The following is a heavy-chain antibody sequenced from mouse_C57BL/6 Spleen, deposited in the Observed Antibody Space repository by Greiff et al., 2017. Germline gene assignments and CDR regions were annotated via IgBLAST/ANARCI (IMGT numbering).Heavy chain of an antibody. D-gene: IGHD4-1*01. V-gene: IGHV1-19*01. J-gene: IGHJ2*01. Sequence: EVQLQQSGPVLVKPGASVKMSCKASGYTFTDYYMNWVKQSHGKSLEWIGVINPYNGGTSYNQKFKGKATLTVDKSSSPAYRELNSLTSEDSAVYYCAREETNWYDGGFDYWGQGTTLTVSS. CDR2: INPYNGGT. CDR1: GYTFTDYY. CDR3: AREETNWYDGGFDY.